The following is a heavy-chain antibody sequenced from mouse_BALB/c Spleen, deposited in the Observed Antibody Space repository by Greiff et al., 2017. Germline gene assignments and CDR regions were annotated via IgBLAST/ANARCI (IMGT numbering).Heavy chain of an antibody. J-gene: IGHJ2*01. CDR2: IHYGGST. V-gene: IGHV3-1*02. CDR3: AGIYYGSRFDY. D-gene: IGHD2-2*01. Sequence: EVKLVESGPDLVKPSQSLSLTCTVTGYSITSGYSRRWIRQFPGNQLEWMGYIHYGGSTNYNPSLKSRISITRDTSKNQFFLQVNSVTTEDTATYYCAGIYYGSRFDYWGQGTTLTVSS. CDR1: GYSITSGYS.